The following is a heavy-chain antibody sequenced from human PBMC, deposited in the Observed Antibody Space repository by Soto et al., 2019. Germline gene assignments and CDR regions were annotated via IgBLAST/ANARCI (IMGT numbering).Heavy chain of an antibody. V-gene: IGHV3-30*18. J-gene: IGHJ4*02. CDR1: GFTFSSYG. Sequence: GGSLRLSCAASGFTFSSYGMHWVRQAPGKGLEWVAVISYDGSNKYYADSVKGRFTISRDNSKNTLYLQMNSLRAEDTAVYYCAKDHMASHDYGDYFDYWGQGTLVTVSS. D-gene: IGHD4-17*01. CDR2: ISYDGSNK. CDR3: AKDHMASHDYGDYFDY.